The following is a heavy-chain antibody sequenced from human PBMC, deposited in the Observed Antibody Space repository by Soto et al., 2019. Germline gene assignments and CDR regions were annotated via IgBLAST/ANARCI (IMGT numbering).Heavy chain of an antibody. V-gene: IGHV3-30-3*01. CDR2: ISYDGSNK. J-gene: IGHJ4*02. CDR3: AREGQQWLVPYFDD. Sequence: SLRLSCAASGFTFSSYAMHWVRQAPGKGLEWVAVISYDGSNKYYADSVKGRFTISRDNSKNTLYLQMNSLRAEDTAVYYCAREGQQWLVPYFDDSGQATRVTVAS. CDR1: GFTFSSYA. D-gene: IGHD6-19*01.